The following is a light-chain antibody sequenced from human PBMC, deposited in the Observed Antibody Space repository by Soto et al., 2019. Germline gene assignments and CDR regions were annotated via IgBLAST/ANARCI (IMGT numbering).Light chain of an antibody. V-gene: IGLV3-21*02. CDR3: QVWDRNSDHYV. J-gene: IGLJ1*01. CDR1: NIGSKS. CDR2: DDR. Sequence: SYELTQPPSVSVAPGQTARITCGGSNIGSKSVHWYQQKPGQAPVLVVYDDRDRPPGIPARFSGSNSGTTATLTISRVDAGDEADYYCQVWDRNSDHYVFGTGTKVTVL.